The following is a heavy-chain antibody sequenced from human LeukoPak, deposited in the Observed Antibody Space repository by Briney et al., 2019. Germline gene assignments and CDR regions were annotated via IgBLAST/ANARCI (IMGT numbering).Heavy chain of an antibody. CDR3: ARVKRYYYGSGGIGWFDP. Sequence: PGGSLRLSCAASGFTFSSFTMNWVRQPPGKGLEWIGEINHSGSTNYNPSLKSRVTISVDTSKNQFSLKLSSVTAADTAVYYCARVKRYYYGSGGIGWFDPWGQGTLVTVSS. CDR1: GFTFSSFT. CDR2: INHSGST. D-gene: IGHD3-10*01. J-gene: IGHJ5*02. V-gene: IGHV4-34*01.